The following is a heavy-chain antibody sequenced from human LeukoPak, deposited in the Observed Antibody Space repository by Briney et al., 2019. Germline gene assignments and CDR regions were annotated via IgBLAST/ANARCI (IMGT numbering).Heavy chain of an antibody. V-gene: IGHV4-34*01. J-gene: IGHJ4*02. CDR2: INHSGST. CDR3: AREAATGVYFDY. Sequence: SETLSLTCTVSGGSISNYYWSWIRQPPGKGLEWIGEINHSGSTNYNPSLKSRVTISVDTSKNQFSLKLSSVTAADTAVYYCAREAATGVYFDYWGQGNLVTVSS. CDR1: GGSISNYY. D-gene: IGHD6-13*01.